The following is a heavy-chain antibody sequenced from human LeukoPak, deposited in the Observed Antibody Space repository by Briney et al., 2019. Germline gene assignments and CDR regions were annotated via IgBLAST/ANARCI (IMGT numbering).Heavy chain of an antibody. CDR1: GGSISSGSYY. V-gene: IGHV4-61*02. CDR3: AREDGYNPIPDDY. CDR2: IYTSGST. D-gene: IGHD5-24*01. Sequence: SETLSLTCTVSGGSISSGSYYWSWIRQPAGKGLEWIGRIYTSGSTNYNPSLKSRVTISVDTSKNQFSLKLSSVTAADTAVYYCAREDGYNPIPDDYWGQGTLVTVSS. J-gene: IGHJ4*02.